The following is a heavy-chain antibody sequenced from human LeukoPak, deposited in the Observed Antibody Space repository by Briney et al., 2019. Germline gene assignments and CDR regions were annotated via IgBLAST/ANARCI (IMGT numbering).Heavy chain of an antibody. CDR2: IYYSGST. D-gene: IGHD2-21*02. CDR1: GGSISSYY. Sequence: SETLSLTCTVSGGSISSYYWSWIRQPPGKGLEWIGYIYYSGSTNYNPSLKSRVTISVDTSKNQFSLKLSSVTAADTAVYYCARDRRDWDTFDIWGQGAMVTVSS. J-gene: IGHJ3*02. CDR3: ARDRRDWDTFDI. V-gene: IGHV4-59*01.